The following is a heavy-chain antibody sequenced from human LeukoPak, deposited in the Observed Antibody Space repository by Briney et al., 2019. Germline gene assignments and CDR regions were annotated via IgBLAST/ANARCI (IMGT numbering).Heavy chain of an antibody. J-gene: IGHJ4*02. CDR2: ISSTGTYI. CDR3: ARGSQLLWFGELFHNTIFDY. CDR1: GFTFSTYA. D-gene: IGHD3-10*01. V-gene: IGHV3-21*01. Sequence: GGSLRLSCAASGFTFSTYAMNWIRQAPGKGLEWVSSISSTGTYIYYGDLVQGRFTISRDNAKNSLFLQMNSLRAEDTAVYYCARGSQLLWFGELFHNTIFDYWGQGTLVTVSS.